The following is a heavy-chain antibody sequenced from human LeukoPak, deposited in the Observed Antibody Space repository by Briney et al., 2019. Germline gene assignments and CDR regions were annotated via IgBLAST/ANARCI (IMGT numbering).Heavy chain of an antibody. CDR2: ISYDGGNK. CDR1: GFSFSTFT. CDR3: ARDLYSGYDGGPIDY. Sequence: GGSLRLSCAASGFSFSTFTMHWVRQAPGEGLEWVAVISYDGGNKYYADSVKGRFTISRDSSKNTVYLQMNSLRAEDTAVYYCARDLYSGYDGGPIDYWGQGSLVTVSS. D-gene: IGHD5-12*01. V-gene: IGHV3-30-3*01. J-gene: IGHJ4*02.